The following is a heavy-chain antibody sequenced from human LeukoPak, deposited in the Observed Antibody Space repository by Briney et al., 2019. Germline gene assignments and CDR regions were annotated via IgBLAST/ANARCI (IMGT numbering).Heavy chain of an antibody. D-gene: IGHD3-22*01. V-gene: IGHV4-4*07. CDR1: GGSISSYY. J-gene: IGHJ5*02. Sequence: KASETLSLTCTVTGGSISSYYWSWIRQPAGKGLEWIGRIYTSESTNYNPFLKSRVTMSVDTSKNQFSLRLSSVTAADTAVYYCARDATFYYDSAGTNWFDPWGQGTLVTVSS. CDR2: IYTSEST. CDR3: ARDATFYYDSAGTNWFDP.